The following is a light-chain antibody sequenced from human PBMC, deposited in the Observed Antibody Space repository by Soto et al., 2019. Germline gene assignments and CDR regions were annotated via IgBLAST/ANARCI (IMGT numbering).Light chain of an antibody. J-gene: IGLJ2*01. Sequence: QSALTQPPSVSGSPGQSVTISCTGTSSDVGSYNRVSWYQQPPGTAPKLMIYEVSNRPSGVPDRFSGSKSGNTASLTISGLQGEDEADYYCSLYTSSSTVVFGGGTKLTVL. CDR3: SLYTSSSTVV. CDR2: EVS. V-gene: IGLV2-18*01. CDR1: SSDVGSYNR.